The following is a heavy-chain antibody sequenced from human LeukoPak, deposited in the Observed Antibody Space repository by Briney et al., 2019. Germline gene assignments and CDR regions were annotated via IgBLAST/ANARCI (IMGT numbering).Heavy chain of an antibody. D-gene: IGHD4-17*01. Sequence: SETLSLTCSVSGASITSYYWNWIRQFPGKGLEWIGYIHYSGGTNYSPSLKSRVTISVDTSRNKFSLRLSSVTAADTAVYYCARRRGLRFDHDYWGQGTLVTVSS. CDR2: IHYSGGT. J-gene: IGHJ4*02. CDR1: GASITSYY. CDR3: ARRRGLRFDHDY. V-gene: IGHV4-59*08.